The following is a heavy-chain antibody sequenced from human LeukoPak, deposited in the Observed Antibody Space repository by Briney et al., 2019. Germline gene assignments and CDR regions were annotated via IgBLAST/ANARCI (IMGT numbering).Heavy chain of an antibody. CDR1: GFSFDDYA. Sequence: GRSLRLSCAASGFSFDDYAMHWVRQPPGEGLEWVSGISWNSGSIGYADSVRGRFTISRDNAKNSLYLQMNSLRAEDTALYYCAKDRDYYASLDYWGQGTLVTVSS. D-gene: IGHD3-10*01. CDR2: ISWNSGSI. J-gene: IGHJ4*02. CDR3: AKDRDYYASLDY. V-gene: IGHV3-9*01.